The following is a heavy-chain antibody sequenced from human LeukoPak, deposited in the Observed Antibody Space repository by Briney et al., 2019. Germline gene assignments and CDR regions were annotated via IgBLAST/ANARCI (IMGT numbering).Heavy chain of an antibody. CDR3: VKDLLSSSWYYFEY. D-gene: IGHD6-13*01. CDR1: GFTFSGYG. V-gene: IGHV3-30*02. CDR2: IRYDGSNK. Sequence: PGGSLRLSCAASGFTFSGYGMHWVRQAPGKGLEWVAFIRYDGSNKYHADSVKGRFTISRDNSKNTVYLQMNSLRVEDTAVYYCVKDLLSSSWYYFEYWGQGTLATVSS. J-gene: IGHJ4*02.